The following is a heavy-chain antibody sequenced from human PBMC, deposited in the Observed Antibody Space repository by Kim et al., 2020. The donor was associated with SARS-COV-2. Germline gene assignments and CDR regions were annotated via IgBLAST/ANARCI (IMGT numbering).Heavy chain of an antibody. CDR3: ARDFSIAVADPGGYYYYYGMDV. CDR1: GYTFTSYG. J-gene: IGHJ6*01. D-gene: IGHD6-19*01. Sequence: ASVKVSCKASGYTFTSYGISWVRQAPGQGLEWMGWISAYNGNTNYAQKLQGRVTMTTDTSTSTAYMELRSLRSDDTAVYYCARDFSIAVADPGGYYYYYGMDVWGQGTTVTVSS. CDR2: ISAYNGNT. V-gene: IGHV1-18*04.